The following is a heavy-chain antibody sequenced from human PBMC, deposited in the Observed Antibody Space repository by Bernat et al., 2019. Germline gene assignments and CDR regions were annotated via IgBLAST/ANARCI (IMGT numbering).Heavy chain of an antibody. J-gene: IGHJ4*02. CDR1: GFTFTSYY. V-gene: IGHV1-46*01. CDR2: IIPTAGQT. Sequence: QVQLVQSGAEVKKPGAAMKVSCKASGFTFTSYYMHWVRQAPGQGLEWMGIIIPTAGQTGYAQNFQGRVTMTADTSTNTVYMELSSLGSEDTAVYYCARERGTTCYFDLWGQGTLLTVSS. D-gene: IGHD2/OR15-2a*01. CDR3: ARERGTTCYFDL.